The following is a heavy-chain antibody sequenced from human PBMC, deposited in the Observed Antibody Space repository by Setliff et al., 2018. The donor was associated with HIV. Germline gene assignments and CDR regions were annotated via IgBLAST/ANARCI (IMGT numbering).Heavy chain of an antibody. CDR1: GYSINSGYY. J-gene: IGHJ4*02. CDR2: IYQSGST. D-gene: IGHD3-10*01. CDR3: ARRLGGFGELLPFDY. V-gene: IGHV4-38-2*01. Sequence: SETLSLTCSVSGYSINSGYYWGWIRQPPGKGLEWIGSIYQSGSTYYNPSLKSRVTISVDTSKNQFSLKLSSVTAADTAVYYCARRLGGFGELLPFDYWGQGSLVTVSS.